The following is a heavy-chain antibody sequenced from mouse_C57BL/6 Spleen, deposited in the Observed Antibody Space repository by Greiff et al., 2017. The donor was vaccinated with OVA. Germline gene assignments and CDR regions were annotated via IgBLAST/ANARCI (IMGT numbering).Heavy chain of an antibody. CDR1: GFTFSDYG. Sequence: EVQRVESGGGLVKPGGSLKLSCAASGFTFSDYGMHWVRQAPEKGLEWVAYISSGSSTISYADTVKGRFTITRDNAKNTLFLQRTSLRSEDTAMYYCARNYSNLDYWGQGTTLTVSS. CDR3: ARNYSNLDY. D-gene: IGHD2-5*01. J-gene: IGHJ2*01. CDR2: ISSGSSTI. V-gene: IGHV5-17*01.